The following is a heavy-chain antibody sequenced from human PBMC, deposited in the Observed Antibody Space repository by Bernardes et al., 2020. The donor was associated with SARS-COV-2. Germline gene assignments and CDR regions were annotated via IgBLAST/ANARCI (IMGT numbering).Heavy chain of an antibody. CDR2: IYYSGTT. CDR3: ARQVKPANWFDP. Sequence: SETLSLTCTVSGGSISSGAYYWSWIRQHPGNGLEWIGHIYYSGTTYYNSSLKSRVTISVDTSKNQFSLRLSSVTAADTAVYYCARQVKPANWFDPWGQGTLVTVSS. J-gene: IGHJ5*02. D-gene: IGHD2-15*01. V-gene: IGHV4-31*03. CDR1: GGSISSGAYY.